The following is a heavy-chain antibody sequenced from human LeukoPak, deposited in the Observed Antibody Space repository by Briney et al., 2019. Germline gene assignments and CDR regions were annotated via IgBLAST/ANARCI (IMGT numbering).Heavy chain of an antibody. CDR2: IYYSGST. CDR1: GDSISSDY. J-gene: IGHJ4*02. V-gene: IGHV4-59*01. Sequence: SETLSLSCTVSGDSISSDYWSWIRQPPGKGLEWIGYIYYSGSTNYNPSLKSRVTISVDTSKNQFSLKLSSVTAADTAVYYCARVRRGYSSGCYFDYWGQGTLVTVSS. CDR3: ARVRRGYSSGCYFDY. D-gene: IGHD6-19*01.